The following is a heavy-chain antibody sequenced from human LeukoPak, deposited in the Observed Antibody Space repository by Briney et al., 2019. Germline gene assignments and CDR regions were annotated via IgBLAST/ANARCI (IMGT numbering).Heavy chain of an antibody. D-gene: IGHD6-13*01. CDR3: AKRAAVSTARRFDP. CDR1: GFTFSSYA. CDR2: ISGSGGST. V-gene: IGHV3-23*01. J-gene: IGHJ5*02. Sequence: GGSLRLSCAASGFTFSSYAMSWVRQAPGKGLDWVSGISGSGGSTYYADSVQGRFTISRDNSKNTLYLQMNSLRVEDTAVYYCAKRAAVSTARRFDPWGQGTLVTVSS.